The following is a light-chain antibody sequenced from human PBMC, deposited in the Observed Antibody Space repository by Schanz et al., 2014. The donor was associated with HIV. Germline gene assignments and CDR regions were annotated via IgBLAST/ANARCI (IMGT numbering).Light chain of an antibody. J-gene: IGKJ1*01. CDR2: GAS. V-gene: IGKV3-20*01. CDR1: QSISSDY. Sequence: PGERATLSCRTTQSISSDYLAWYQQRPGQPPRLLIYGASSRATGIPDRFSGSGSGTDFTLTISGLEPEDFATYYCQQANSFPWTFGQGTKVEIK. CDR3: QQANSFPWT.